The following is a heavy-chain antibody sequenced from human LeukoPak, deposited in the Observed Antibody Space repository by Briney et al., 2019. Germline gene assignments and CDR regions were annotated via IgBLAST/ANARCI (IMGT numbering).Heavy chain of an antibody. J-gene: IGHJ3*02. V-gene: IGHV4-31*03. Sequence: PSETLSLTCTVSGGSISSGGYYWSWIRQHPGKGLEWIGYIYYSGSTYYNSSLKSRVTISVDTSKNQFSLKLSSVTAADTAVYYCARDQHHYYGSGSYYNGKVFSDAFDIWGQGTMVTVSS. D-gene: IGHD3-10*01. CDR2: IYYSGST. CDR3: ARDQHHYYGSGSYYNGKVFSDAFDI. CDR1: GGSISSGGYY.